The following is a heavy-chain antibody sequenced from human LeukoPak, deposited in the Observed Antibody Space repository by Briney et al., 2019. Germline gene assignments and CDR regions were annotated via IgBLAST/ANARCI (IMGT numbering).Heavy chain of an antibody. CDR3: ASRIGWFGELYSPPAP. CDR2: ISSSSSTI. CDR1: GFTFSSYS. J-gene: IGHJ5*02. D-gene: IGHD3-10*01. Sequence: PGGSLRLSCAASGFTFSSYSMNWVRQAPGKGLEWVSYISSSSSTIYYADSVKGRFTISRDNAKNSLYLQMNSLRAEDTAVYYCASRIGWFGELYSPPAPWGQGTLVTVSS. V-gene: IGHV3-48*04.